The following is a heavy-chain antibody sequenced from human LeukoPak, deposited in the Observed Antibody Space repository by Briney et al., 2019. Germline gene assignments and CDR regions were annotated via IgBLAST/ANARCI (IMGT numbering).Heavy chain of an antibody. V-gene: IGHV3-23*01. Sequence: GGSLRLSCAASRFTFSSYAMSWVRQAPGKGLEWVSAIRGSGGSTYYADSVKGRFTISRDNSKNTLYLQMNSLRAEDTAVYYCAKDAPGDILTGLNWFDPWGQGTLVTVSS. CDR3: AKDAPGDILTGLNWFDP. D-gene: IGHD3-9*01. CDR1: RFTFSSYA. CDR2: IRGSGGST. J-gene: IGHJ5*02.